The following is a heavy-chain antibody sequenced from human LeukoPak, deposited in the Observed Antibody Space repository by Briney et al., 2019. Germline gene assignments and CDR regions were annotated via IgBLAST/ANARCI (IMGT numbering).Heavy chain of an antibody. CDR2: IYYSGST. D-gene: IGHD5-18*01. CDR3: ARFARGYSYGFVYAFDT. Sequence: PSETLSLTCTVSGGSISSSSYYWGWIRQPPGKGLEWIGSIYYSGSTYYNPSLKSRVTISVDTSKNQFSLKLSSVTAADTAVYYCARFARGYSYGFVYAFDTWGQGTMVTVSS. V-gene: IGHV4-39*01. J-gene: IGHJ3*02. CDR1: GGSISSSSYY.